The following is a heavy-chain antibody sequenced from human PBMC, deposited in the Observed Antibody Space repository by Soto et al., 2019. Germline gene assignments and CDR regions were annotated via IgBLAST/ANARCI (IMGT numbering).Heavy chain of an antibody. V-gene: IGHV4-30-2*01. D-gene: IGHD3-10*01. J-gene: IGHJ3*02. CDR3: ARAHGSGWGAFDI. CDR2: IYHSGST. CDR1: GGSISSGGYS. Sequence: QLQLQESGSGLVKPSQTLSLTCAVSGGSISSGGYSWSWIRQPPGKGLEWIGYIYHSGSTYYNPSPNSRVTISVDRSKSQFSLKLSSVTAADTAVYYCARAHGSGWGAFDIWGQGTMVTVSS.